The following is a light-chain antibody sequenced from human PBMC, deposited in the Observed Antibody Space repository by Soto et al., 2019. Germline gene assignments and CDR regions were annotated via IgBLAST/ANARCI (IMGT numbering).Light chain of an antibody. CDR3: QSSDSRLSGSDV. J-gene: IGLJ1*01. CDR1: SSNIGAGYD. CDR2: GDS. V-gene: IGLV1-40*01. Sequence: QSVLTQPPSVSGAPGQRVTIPCSGRSSNIGAGYDVNWYQQLPGTAPKLLIFGDSNRPSGVPDRFSGSKSGTSASLAITGLRAADEADYYCQSSDSRLSGSDVFGTGTKLTVL.